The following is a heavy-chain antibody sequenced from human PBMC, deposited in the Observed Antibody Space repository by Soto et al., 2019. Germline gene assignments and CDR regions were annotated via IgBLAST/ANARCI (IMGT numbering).Heavy chain of an antibody. J-gene: IGHJ6*02. CDR2: ISSASHTI. CDR3: ARDSHFGYGMDV. D-gene: IGHD3-10*01. CDR1: GFTVSSNY. V-gene: IGHV3-48*02. Sequence: GGSLRLSCAASGFTVSSNYMNWVRQAPGKGLEWVSYISSASHTIYYADSVRGRFTVSRDNAKNSLFLQMNSLRDEDTAMYYCARDSHFGYGMDVWGQGTTVTVSS.